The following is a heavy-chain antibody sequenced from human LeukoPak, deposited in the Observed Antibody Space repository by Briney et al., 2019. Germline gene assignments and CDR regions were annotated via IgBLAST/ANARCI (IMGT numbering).Heavy chain of an antibody. J-gene: IGHJ4*02. CDR1: GGSISNYY. CDR2: IYYSGST. D-gene: IGHD3-10*01. CDR3: ARDPGDYLDY. V-gene: IGHV4-59*01. Sequence: SETLSLTCTISGGSISNYYWSWIRQPPGKGLEWIGYIYYSGSTNYNPSLKSRVTISVDTSKNQFSLKLSSLTAADTAVYYCARDPGDYLDYWGQGTLVTVPS.